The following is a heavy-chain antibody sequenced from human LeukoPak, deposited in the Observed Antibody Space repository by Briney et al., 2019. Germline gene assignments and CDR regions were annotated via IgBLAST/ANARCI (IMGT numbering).Heavy chain of an antibody. J-gene: IGHJ4*02. Sequence: GGSLRLSCAASGFTFDDYAMHWVRQAPGKGLEWVPLISWDGVSTYYADSVKGRFTISRDNSKNSLYLQMNSLRAEDTALYYCANEGHSGYDGYWGQGTLVTVSS. V-gene: IGHV3-43D*04. CDR3: ANEGHSGYDGY. D-gene: IGHD5-12*01. CDR2: ISWDGVST. CDR1: GFTFDDYA.